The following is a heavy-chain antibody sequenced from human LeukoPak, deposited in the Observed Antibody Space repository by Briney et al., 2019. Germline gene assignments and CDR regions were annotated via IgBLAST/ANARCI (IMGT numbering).Heavy chain of an antibody. CDR1: GGSMSSGSYY. CDR3: ARETYMVRGVMQEHMTYYYYMDV. V-gene: IGHV4-61*02. CDR2: IYTSGST. J-gene: IGHJ6*03. Sequence: PSQTLSLTCTVSGGSMSSGSYYWSWIRQPAGKGLEWIGRIYTSGSTNYNPSLKSRVTMSVDTSKNQFSLKLSSVTAADTAVYYCARETYMVRGVMQEHMTYYYYMDVWGKGTTVTVSS. D-gene: IGHD3-10*01.